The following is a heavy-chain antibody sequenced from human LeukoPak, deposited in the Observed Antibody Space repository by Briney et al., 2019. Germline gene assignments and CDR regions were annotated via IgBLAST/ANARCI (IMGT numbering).Heavy chain of an antibody. CDR2: ISAYNGNT. Sequence: ASVKVSCKASGYTFTSYGISWVRQAPGQGLEWMGWISAYNGNTNYAQKLQGRVTMTTDTSTSTAYMELRSLRSDDTAVYYCARSLRYCSGGSCSDDAFDIWGQGTMVTVSS. CDR1: GYTFTSYG. CDR3: ARSLRYCSGGSCSDDAFDI. J-gene: IGHJ3*02. V-gene: IGHV1-18*01. D-gene: IGHD2-15*01.